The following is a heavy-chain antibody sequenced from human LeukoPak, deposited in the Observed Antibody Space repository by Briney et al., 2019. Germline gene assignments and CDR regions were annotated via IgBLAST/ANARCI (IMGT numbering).Heavy chain of an antibody. CDR1: GGSISSGGYS. D-gene: IGHD5-24*01. J-gene: IGHJ1*01. CDR3: ACGGYNSNEYFQH. V-gene: IGHV4-30-2*01. Sequence: KSSETLSPTCAVSGGSISSGGYSWSWIRQPPGKGLEWIGYIYHSGSTYYNPSLKSRVTISVDRSKNQFSLKLSSVTAADTAVYYCACGGYNSNEYFQHWGQGTLVTVSS. CDR2: IYHSGST.